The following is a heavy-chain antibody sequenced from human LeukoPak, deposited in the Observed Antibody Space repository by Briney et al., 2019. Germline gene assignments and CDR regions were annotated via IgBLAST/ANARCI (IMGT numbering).Heavy chain of an antibody. CDR3: ASSGVRYAFDI. D-gene: IGHD6-25*01. CDR1: GGSISSGDYS. J-gene: IGHJ3*02. V-gene: IGHV4-30-4*01. Sequence: PSETLSLTCTVSGGSISSGDYSWSWIRQPPGKGLEWIGYIYYSGSTYYNPSLKSRVTISVDTSKNQFSLKLSSVTAADMAVYYCASSGVRYAFDIWGQGTMVTVSS. CDR2: IYYSGST.